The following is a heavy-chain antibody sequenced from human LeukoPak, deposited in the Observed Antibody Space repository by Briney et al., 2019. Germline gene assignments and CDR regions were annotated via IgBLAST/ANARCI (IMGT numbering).Heavy chain of an antibody. D-gene: IGHD6-19*01. V-gene: IGHV1-69*04. Sequence: GASVKVSFKASGGTFSSYAISWVRQAPGQGLEWMGRIIPILGIANYAQKFQGRVTITADKSTSTAYMELSSLRSEDTAVYYCARDRGSSGWTDYYYYGMDVWGQGTTVTVSS. CDR3: ARDRGSSGWTDYYYYGMDV. CDR2: IIPILGIA. J-gene: IGHJ6*02. CDR1: GGTFSSYA.